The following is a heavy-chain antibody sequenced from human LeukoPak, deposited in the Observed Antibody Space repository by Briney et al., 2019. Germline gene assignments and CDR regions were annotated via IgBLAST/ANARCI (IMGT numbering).Heavy chain of an antibody. CDR3: ARENFDILTVNYYFDY. V-gene: IGHV3-66*01. CDR1: EFSVGSNY. D-gene: IGHD3-9*01. Sequence: GGSLRLSCAASEFSVGSNYMTWVRQAPGKGLEWVSLIYSGGSTYYADSVKGRFTISRDNSKNTLYLQMNSLRAEDTAVYYCARENFDILTVNYYFDYWGQGTQVTVSS. J-gene: IGHJ4*02. CDR2: IYSGGST.